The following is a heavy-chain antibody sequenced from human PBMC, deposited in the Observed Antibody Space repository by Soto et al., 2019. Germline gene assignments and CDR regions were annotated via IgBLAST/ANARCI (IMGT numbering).Heavy chain of an antibody. CDR1: GYTFTSYA. CDR2: INAGNGNT. CDR3: ASGIAARPSRTFYYYGMDV. Sequence: ASVKVSCKASGYTFTSYAMHWVRQAPGQRLEWMGWINAGNGNTKYSQKFQGRVTITRDTSASTAYMELSSLRSEDTAVYYCASGIAARPSRTFYYYGMDVWGQGTTVTVSS. J-gene: IGHJ6*02. V-gene: IGHV1-3*01. D-gene: IGHD6-6*01.